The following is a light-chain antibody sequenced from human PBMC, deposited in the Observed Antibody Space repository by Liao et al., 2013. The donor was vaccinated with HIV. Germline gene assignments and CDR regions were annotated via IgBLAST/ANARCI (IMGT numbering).Light chain of an antibody. CDR1: RLGNKW. Sequence: SYELTQPPSVSVSPGQTANITCSGQRLGNKWTSWYQQRPGQSPILVIYDDMKRPSGIPERFSGSNSGNTATLTISSVAAGDEADYYCQVWHSGSDHYVFGTGTKVTVL. CDR3: QVWHSGSDHYV. V-gene: IGLV3-21*02. CDR2: DDM. J-gene: IGLJ1*01.